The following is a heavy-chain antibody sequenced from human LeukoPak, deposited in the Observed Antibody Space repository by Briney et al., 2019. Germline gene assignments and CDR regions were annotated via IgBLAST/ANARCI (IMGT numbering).Heavy chain of an antibody. V-gene: IGHV4-59*11. Sequence: SETLSLACTVSGGSISSHYWSWIRQPPGKGLEWIGYIYYSGSTKFNPSLKSRVTISVDTSKNQFSLKLSSVTAADTAVYYCARGGGVTYYDSTGYLWYFDYWGQGTLVTVSS. CDR3: ARGGGVTYYDSTGYLWYFDY. CDR1: GGSISSHY. J-gene: IGHJ4*02. D-gene: IGHD3-22*01. CDR2: IYYSGST.